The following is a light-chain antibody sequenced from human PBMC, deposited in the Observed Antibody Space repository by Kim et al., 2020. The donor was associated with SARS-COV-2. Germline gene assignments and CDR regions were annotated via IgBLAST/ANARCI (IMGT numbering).Light chain of an antibody. CDR2: GKN. J-gene: IGLJ2*01. Sequence: VALGQTVRITWQGASLRSYYASWYQQKPGQAPVLVIYGKNNRPSGIPDRFSGSSSGNTASLTITGAQSEDEADYYCNSRDSSGNRVFGGGTQLTVL. V-gene: IGLV3-19*01. CDR1: SLRSYY. CDR3: NSRDSSGNRV.